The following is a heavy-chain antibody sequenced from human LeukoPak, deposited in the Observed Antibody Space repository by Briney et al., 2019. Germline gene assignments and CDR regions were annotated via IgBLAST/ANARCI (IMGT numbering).Heavy chain of an antibody. Sequence: SETLSLTCTVSGGSISSYYWSWIRQPPGKGLEWIGYIYYSGSTNYNPSLKSRVTISADTSKNQFSLKLSSVTAADTAVYYCARHVYGSGSLDYRGQGTLVTVSS. V-gene: IGHV4-59*08. CDR2: IYYSGST. J-gene: IGHJ4*02. D-gene: IGHD3-10*01. CDR3: ARHVYGSGSLDY. CDR1: GGSISSYY.